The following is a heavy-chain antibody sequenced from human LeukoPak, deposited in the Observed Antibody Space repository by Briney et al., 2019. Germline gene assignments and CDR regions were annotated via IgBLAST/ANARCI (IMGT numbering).Heavy chain of an antibody. CDR1: GFTFSNAW. J-gene: IGHJ4*02. D-gene: IGHD3-9*01. CDR2: NKSKTDGGTT. Sequence: GGSLRLSCAASGFTFSNAWMNWVRQAPGKGLEWVGRNKSKTDGGTTDYGAAVKGRFTISRDDSKNTLYLQMNSLKTEDTAVYYCTPDPRSFYDILTGYHIDYWGQGTLVTVSS. CDR3: TPDPRSFYDILTGYHIDY. V-gene: IGHV3-15*07.